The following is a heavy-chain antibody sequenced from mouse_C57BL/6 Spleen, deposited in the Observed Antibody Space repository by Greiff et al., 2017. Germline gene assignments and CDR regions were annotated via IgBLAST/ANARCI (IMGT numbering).Heavy chain of an antibody. CDR2: IDPEDGET. J-gene: IGHJ2*01. CDR3: KRLRAYNGSSSVDY. V-gene: IGHV14-2*01. D-gene: IGHD1-1*01. Sequence: DVQLVESGAELVKPGASVKLSCTASGFNFTDYYMHWVKQRTEQGLEWIGRIDPEDGETKYAPKFQGKATITADTSSNTAYLQHSSLTSEDSAVYYCKRLRAYNGSSSVDYWGQGTTLTVSS. CDR1: GFNFTDYY.